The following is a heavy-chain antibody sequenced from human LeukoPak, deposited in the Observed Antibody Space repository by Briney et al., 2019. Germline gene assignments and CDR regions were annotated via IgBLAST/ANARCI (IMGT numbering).Heavy chain of an antibody. D-gene: IGHD3-22*01. J-gene: IGHJ1*01. CDR2: YYPDVGET. CDR3: TTEWGYSSGEGGIRYFQY. Sequence: RASVKVSCKLSGYSITELSIHWVRQGPGKGLEWMGGYYPDVGETVYAQKFQGRVLMTEDTSTDTAYMEMRSLRSEDTAVYYCTTEWGYSSGEGGIRYFQYWGQGTLVTVSS. V-gene: IGHV1-24*01. CDR1: GYSITELS.